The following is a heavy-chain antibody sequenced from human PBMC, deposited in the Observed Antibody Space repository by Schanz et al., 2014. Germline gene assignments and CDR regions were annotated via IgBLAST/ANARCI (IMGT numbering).Heavy chain of an antibody. Sequence: EVQLVESGGGWVQPGGSLRLSCAASGFTFSDYSMNWVRQAPGKGPEWVSYIRSSSTPIYYADSVKGRFTISRDKAKNSLYLQMNSLRAEDTAVYYCAKDAENTAMITDYFDYWGQGTLVTVSS. CDR2: IRSSSTPI. CDR1: GFTFSDYS. CDR3: AKDAENTAMITDYFDY. V-gene: IGHV3-48*01. D-gene: IGHD5-18*01. J-gene: IGHJ4*02.